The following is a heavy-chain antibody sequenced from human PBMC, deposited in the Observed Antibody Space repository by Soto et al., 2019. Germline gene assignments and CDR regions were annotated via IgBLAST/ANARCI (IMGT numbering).Heavy chain of an antibody. CDR1: RGTFSSYS. CDR2: ISTIFPTA. J-gene: IGHJ6*01. CDR3: AIRSWVFGVVAMGGLDG. Sequence: QVQLVQSGAELKKPGSSVRVSCQASRGTFSSYSVNWVRQAPGQGLEWMGGISTIFPTADHARRFQGRLTITADKCTHTAYMERSSLRSDDTGVYYGAIRSWVFGVVAMGGLDGWGQGTRVTVSS. V-gene: IGHV1-69*14. D-gene: IGHD3-3*01.